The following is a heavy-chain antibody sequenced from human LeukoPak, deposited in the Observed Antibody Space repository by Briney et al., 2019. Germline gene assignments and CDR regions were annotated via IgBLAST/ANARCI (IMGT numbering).Heavy chain of an antibody. J-gene: IGHJ6*03. CDR2: IYHSGST. CDR3: ARHPDYYGSGNYYYYMDV. Sequence: SETLSLTCAVSGYSISSGYYWAWIRQPPGRGLEGIGSIYHSGSTYYNPSLKIRVTVSVYTSKNHFSLKLSSVTAADTAVYYCARHPDYYGSGNYYYYMDVWGKGTTVTVSS. D-gene: IGHD3-10*01. CDR1: GYSISSGYY. V-gene: IGHV4-38-2*01.